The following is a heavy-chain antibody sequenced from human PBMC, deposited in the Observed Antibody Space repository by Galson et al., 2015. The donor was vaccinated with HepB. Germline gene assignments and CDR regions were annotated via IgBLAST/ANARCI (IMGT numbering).Heavy chain of an antibody. Sequence: SLRLSCAASGFTFSSYSMNWVRQAPGKGLEWVSYISSSSSTIYYADSVKGRFTISRDNAKNSLYLQMNSLRDEDTAVYYCATLYDSSGYYYGYFDYWGQGTLVTVSS. CDR3: ATLYDSSGYYYGYFDY. D-gene: IGHD3-22*01. J-gene: IGHJ4*02. V-gene: IGHV3-48*02. CDR2: ISSSSSTI. CDR1: GFTFSSYS.